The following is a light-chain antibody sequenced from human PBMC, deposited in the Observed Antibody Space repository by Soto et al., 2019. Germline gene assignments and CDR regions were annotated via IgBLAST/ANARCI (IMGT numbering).Light chain of an antibody. J-gene: IGLJ1*01. CDR2: SND. Sequence: SVLTQPPSASGTPGQRVTISCSGSSSNIGRNTANWYRQLPGTAPKLLIYSNDLRPSGVPDRLSGSNSGTSASLAISGLQSEDEADYYCAAWDDSLNRYVFGTGTKVTVL. CDR3: AAWDDSLNRYV. V-gene: IGLV1-44*01. CDR1: SSNIGRNT.